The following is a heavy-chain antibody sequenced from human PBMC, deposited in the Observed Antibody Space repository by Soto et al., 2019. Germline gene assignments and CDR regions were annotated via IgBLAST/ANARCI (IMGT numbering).Heavy chain of an antibody. CDR1: GYTFTNYG. J-gene: IGHJ4*02. CDR3: ARVPTSVRYLVFYFDY. D-gene: IGHD3-16*02. V-gene: IGHV1-18*01. CDR2: INGYNANT. Sequence: QVQLVQSGAEVKKPGASVKVSCKASGYTFTNYGITWVRQAPGQGLEWMGWINGYNANTNYAQKLQGRATMTPDPSTGTAYMELRSLRYDDKAVYYCARVPTSVRYLVFYFDYWGQGTLVTVSS.